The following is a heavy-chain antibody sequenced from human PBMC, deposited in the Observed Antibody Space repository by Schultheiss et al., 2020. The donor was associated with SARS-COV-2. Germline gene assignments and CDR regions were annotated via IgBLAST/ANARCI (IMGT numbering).Heavy chain of an antibody. D-gene: IGHD1-7*01. CDR2: ISYDGSNK. V-gene: IGHV3-30*03. CDR1: GFTFSNAW. J-gene: IGHJ6*03. Sequence: GGSLRLSCAASGFTFSNAWMSWVRQAPGKGLEWVAVISYDGSNKYYADSVKGRFTISRDNSKNTLYLQMNSLRAEDTAVYYCARVRDWNFPLGYYMDVWGKGTTVTVSS. CDR3: ARVRDWNFPLGYYMDV.